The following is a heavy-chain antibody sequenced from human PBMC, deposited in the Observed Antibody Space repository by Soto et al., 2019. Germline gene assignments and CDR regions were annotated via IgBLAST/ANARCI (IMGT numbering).Heavy chain of an antibody. CDR1: GFTFSSYA. CDR3: ARGPYDSSGYYGY. J-gene: IGHJ4*01. V-gene: IGHV3-30-3*01. D-gene: IGHD3-22*01. CDR2: ISYDGSNK. Sequence: GSLRLSCAASGFTFSSYAMHWVRQAPGKGLEWVAVISYDGSNKYYADSVKGRFTISRDNSKNTLYLQMNSLRAEDTAVYYCARGPYDSSGYYGYWGQGTLVTVFS.